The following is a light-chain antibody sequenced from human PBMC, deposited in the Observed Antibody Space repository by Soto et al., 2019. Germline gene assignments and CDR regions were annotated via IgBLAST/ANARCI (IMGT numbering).Light chain of an antibody. CDR2: AAS. Sequence: DIQMTQSPSSLSASVGDRVTITCRASQSISSYLNWYQQKPGKAPKLLISAASSLQSGVPSRFRGSGSGTDFTLTISSLQPEDFAAYYCQQSYSTPKLTFGGGTKVEIK. CDR1: QSISSY. J-gene: IGKJ4*01. CDR3: QQSYSTPKLT. V-gene: IGKV1-39*01.